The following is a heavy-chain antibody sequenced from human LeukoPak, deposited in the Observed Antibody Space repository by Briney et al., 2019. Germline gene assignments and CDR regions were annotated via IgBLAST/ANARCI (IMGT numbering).Heavy chain of an antibody. CDR1: GFTLSSYS. V-gene: IGHV3-48*02. CDR3: ARGGYTWSGLNRFDP. D-gene: IGHD1-26*01. CDR2: ISSSSSSI. J-gene: IGHJ5*02. Sequence: GGSLRLSCAASGFTLSSYSMNWLRQAPGKGLEWVSYISSSSSSIYYADSVKGRFTISRDNARNTLYLQMDSLRDEDTAVYYCARGGYTWSGLNRFDPWGQGTLVTVSS.